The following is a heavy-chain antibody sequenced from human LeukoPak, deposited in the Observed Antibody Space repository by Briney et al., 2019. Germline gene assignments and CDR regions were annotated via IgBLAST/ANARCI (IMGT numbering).Heavy chain of an antibody. CDR3: ANAPTVTNWYFDL. V-gene: IGHV4-31*03. CDR1: GGYVSSGGYY. D-gene: IGHD4-17*01. CDR2: IYYSGST. Sequence: SQTLSLTGTVSGGYVSSGGYYWSWIRQHPGKGLEWIGYIYYSGSTYYNPSLKSRVTISVDTSKNQFSLKLSSVPAADTAVYYCANAPTVTNWYFDLWGRGTLVTVSS. J-gene: IGHJ2*01.